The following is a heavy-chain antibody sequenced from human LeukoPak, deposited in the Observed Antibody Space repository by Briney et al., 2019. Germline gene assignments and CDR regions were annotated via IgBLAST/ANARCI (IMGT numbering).Heavy chain of an antibody. Sequence: PSETLSLTCNVSGASIRSHYWSWIRQPPGKGLEWIGYFYSSGNTKYNPSLKSRVTMSLDTSKSQISLKVHSVTATDTALYYCARNLWGSFLFNWFDPWGQGTMVTVSS. D-gene: IGHD3-16*01. CDR2: FYSSGNT. J-gene: IGHJ5*02. CDR3: ARNLWGSFLFNWFDP. V-gene: IGHV4-59*11. CDR1: GASIRSHY.